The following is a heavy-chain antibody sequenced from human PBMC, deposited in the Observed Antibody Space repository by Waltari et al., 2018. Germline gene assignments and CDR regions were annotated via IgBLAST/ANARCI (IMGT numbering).Heavy chain of an antibody. V-gene: IGHV3-64*01. CDR3: ARDTIFGVVIIRAFDI. CDR1: GFTFSSYA. CDR2: ISSNGGST. J-gene: IGHJ3*02. Sequence: EVQLVESGGGLVQPGGSLRLSCAASGFTFSSYAMHWVRQAPGKGLEYVLAISSNGGSTYYANSVKGRFTISRDNSKNTLYLQMGSLRAEDMAVYYCARDTIFGVVIIRAFDIWGQGTMVTVSS. D-gene: IGHD3-3*01.